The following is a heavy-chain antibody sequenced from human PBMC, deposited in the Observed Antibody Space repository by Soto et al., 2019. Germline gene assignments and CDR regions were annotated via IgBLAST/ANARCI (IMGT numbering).Heavy chain of an antibody. Sequence: GSLRLSCAASGFTFSSYAMSWVRQAPGKGLEWVSAISGSGGSTYYADSVKGRFTISRDNSKNTLYLQMNSLRAEDTAVYYCAKADRYSSSWYPYGMDVWGQGTTVTVSS. J-gene: IGHJ6*02. CDR2: ISGSGGST. D-gene: IGHD6-13*01. CDR1: GFTFSSYA. CDR3: AKADRYSSSWYPYGMDV. V-gene: IGHV3-23*01.